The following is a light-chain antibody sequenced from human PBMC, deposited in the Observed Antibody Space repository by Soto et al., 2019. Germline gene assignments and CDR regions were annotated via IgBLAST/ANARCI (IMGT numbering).Light chain of an antibody. Sequence: DIVMTQSPDSLAVSLGERATINCKSSQSVLYSSNNKNYLAWYQQRPGQPPKLLIYWASTRESGVPDRFSGSGSGTDFALTIHSRQAEDVAVYYCQQYYSSPPWTFGQGTKVEIK. J-gene: IGKJ1*01. CDR3: QQYYSSPPWT. V-gene: IGKV4-1*01. CDR1: QSVLYSSNNKNY. CDR2: WAS.